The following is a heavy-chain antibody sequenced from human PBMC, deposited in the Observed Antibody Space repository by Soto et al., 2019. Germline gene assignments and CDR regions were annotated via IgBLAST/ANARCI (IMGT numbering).Heavy chain of an antibody. Sequence: GGSLRLSCAAFGFTFSHYWMSWVRQAPGKGLEWVAIIKPDGSEKYYVDSVKGRFTISRDNARNSLYLQLNSLRVDDTAMYYCARDKGAAPGSSGDYGMDVWGQGTTVTVSS. V-gene: IGHV3-7*03. CDR2: IKPDGSEK. CDR1: GFTFSHYW. D-gene: IGHD6-13*01. J-gene: IGHJ6*02. CDR3: ARDKGAAPGSSGDYGMDV.